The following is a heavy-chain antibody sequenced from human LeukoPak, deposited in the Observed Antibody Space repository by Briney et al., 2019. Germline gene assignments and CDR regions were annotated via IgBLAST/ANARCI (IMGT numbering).Heavy chain of an antibody. CDR1: GYTFISYG. J-gene: IGHJ4*02. V-gene: IGHV1-18*01. D-gene: IGHD4-17*01. CDR2: ISAYNGNT. Sequence: ASVKVSCKASGYTFISYGISWVRQAPGQGLEWMGWISAYNGNTNYAQKLQGRVTMTTDTPTSTAYMELRSLRSDDTAVYYCAGDTRDYGDYVGDYWGQGTLVTVSS. CDR3: AGDTRDYGDYVGDY.